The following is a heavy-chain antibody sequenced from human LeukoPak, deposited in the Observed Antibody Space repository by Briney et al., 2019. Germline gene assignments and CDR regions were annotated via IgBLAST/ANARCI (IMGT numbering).Heavy chain of an antibody. Sequence: SQTLSLTCTVSAGSINSGDYYWSWIRQPAGKGLEWIGRIYSPGTNYNYNPSVKSRVTISIATSKNQFSLKLTSVSAADTAVYYCARGIGTSYDSSRDAFDIWGQGTMVTVSS. CDR3: ARGIGTSYDSSRDAFDI. D-gene: IGHD3-22*01. V-gene: IGHV4-61*02. CDR2: IYSPGT. J-gene: IGHJ3*02. CDR1: AGSINSGDYY.